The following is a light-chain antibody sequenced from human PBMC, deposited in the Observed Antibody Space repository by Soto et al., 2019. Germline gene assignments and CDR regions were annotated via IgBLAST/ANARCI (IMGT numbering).Light chain of an antibody. CDR1: QSISVS. J-gene: IGKJ5*01. CDR3: QQYHRSSIT. V-gene: IGKV1-5*01. Sequence: IQMTQSPSTLSASVGDTVTITCRASQSISVSLAWYQQKPGKAPNLLIYDASTLQGGVPSRFSGSGSGTEFTLTVTSLQPDDFATYYCQQYHRSSITFGQGTRLEIK. CDR2: DAS.